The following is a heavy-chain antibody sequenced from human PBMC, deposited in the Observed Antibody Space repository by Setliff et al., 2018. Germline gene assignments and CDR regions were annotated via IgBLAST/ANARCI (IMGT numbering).Heavy chain of an antibody. CDR3: AKGGTHESDY. CDR1: GFTFSSYA. Sequence: GGSLRLSCAASGFTFSSYAMSWVRQAPGKGLEWVASINQDGGGESYVDSVKGRFTISRDNAKNSLYLQMNSLRVEDTAVYYCAKGGTHESDYWGQGTLVTVSS. D-gene: IGHD3-16*01. J-gene: IGHJ4*02. V-gene: IGHV3-7*03. CDR2: INQDGGGE.